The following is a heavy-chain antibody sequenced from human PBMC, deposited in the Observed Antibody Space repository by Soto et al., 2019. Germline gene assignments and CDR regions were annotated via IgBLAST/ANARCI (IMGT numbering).Heavy chain of an antibody. CDR1: GFTFSSNA. Sequence: PGGSLRLSCTASGFTFSSNAMSWVRQAPGKGLEWVSSVSGSAGVTYYADSVKGRFTISRDTSKNALYLQMNSPTADETAVYYCAKDWVSDSTPDWGQGTLVTVSS. D-gene: IGHD3-22*01. CDR2: VSGSAGVT. V-gene: IGHV3-23*01. J-gene: IGHJ4*02. CDR3: AKDWVSDSTPD.